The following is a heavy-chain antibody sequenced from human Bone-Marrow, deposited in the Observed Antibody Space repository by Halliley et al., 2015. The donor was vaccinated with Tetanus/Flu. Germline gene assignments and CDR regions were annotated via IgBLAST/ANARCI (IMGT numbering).Heavy chain of an antibody. CDR3: TRGAPGNGEFAS. D-gene: IGHD3-10*01. V-gene: IGHV6-1*01. CDR2: TYYRSKWYN. J-gene: IGHJ4*02. Sequence: WLGRTYYRSKWYNDYALSLKSRITINPDTSKNQFSLQLNSVTPEDTAVYYCTRGAPGNGEFASWGRGTLVTVTS.